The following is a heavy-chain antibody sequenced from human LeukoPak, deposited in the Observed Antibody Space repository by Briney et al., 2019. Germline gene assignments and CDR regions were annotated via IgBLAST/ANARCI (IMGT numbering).Heavy chain of an antibody. J-gene: IGHJ6*03. V-gene: IGHV3-7*01. CDR2: IKQDGSEK. Sequence: PGGSLRLSCAASGFTFSSYWMSWVRQAPGKGLEWVANIKQDGSEKYYVDSVKGRFTISRDNAKNSLYLQMNSLRAEDTAVYYCARDLSYYDFWSGYHPPYYYYMDVWGKGTTVTASS. D-gene: IGHD3-3*01. CDR3: ARDLSYYDFWSGYHPPYYYYMDV. CDR1: GFTFSSYW.